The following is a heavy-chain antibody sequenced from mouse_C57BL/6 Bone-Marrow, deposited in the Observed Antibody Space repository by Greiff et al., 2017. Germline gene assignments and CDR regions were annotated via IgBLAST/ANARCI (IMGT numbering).Heavy chain of an antibody. CDR3: ARDWDYFDY. CDR1: GYAFSTYW. J-gene: IGHJ2*01. CDR2: IYPGDGDT. V-gene: IGHV1-80*01. Sequence: QVQLKESGAELVKPGASVKISCKVSGYAFSTYWMNWVKQRPGKGLEWIGQIYPGDGDTNYNGKFKGNATLTADKSSSAAYMQLSSLTSEDSAVYFCARDWDYFDYWGQGTTLTVSS. D-gene: IGHD4-1*01.